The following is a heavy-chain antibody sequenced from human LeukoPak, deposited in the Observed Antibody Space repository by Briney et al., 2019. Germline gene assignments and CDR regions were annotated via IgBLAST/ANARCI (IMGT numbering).Heavy chain of an antibody. CDR3: ARELSRPYYYYMDV. V-gene: IGHV4-59*01. D-gene: IGHD2-15*01. Sequence: PSETLSLTCTVSGGSISSYYWSWIRQPPGKGLEWIGYIYYSGSTNYNPSLKSRVTISVDTSKNQFSLKLSSVTAADTAVYYCARELSRPYYYYMDVWGKGTTVTVSS. CDR2: IYYSGST. J-gene: IGHJ6*03. CDR1: GGSISSYY.